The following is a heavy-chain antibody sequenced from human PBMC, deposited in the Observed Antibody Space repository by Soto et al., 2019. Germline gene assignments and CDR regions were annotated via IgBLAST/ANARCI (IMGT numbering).Heavy chain of an antibody. V-gene: IGHV3-30*18. CDR2: ISYDGYDK. CDR1: GFTFSTYG. J-gene: IGHJ4*02. CDR3: AKDSGRGSADYYFDF. Sequence: GGSLRLSCAASGFTFSTYGMRWVRQAPGKGLEWVAVISYDGYDKKYADSVQGRFTISRDNSKNTLYLQMNSLGAEDSAVYYCAKDSGRGSADYYFDFWGQGTLVTVSS. D-gene: IGHD3-10*01.